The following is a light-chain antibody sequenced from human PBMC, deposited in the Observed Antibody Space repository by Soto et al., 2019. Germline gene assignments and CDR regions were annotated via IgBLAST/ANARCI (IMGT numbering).Light chain of an antibody. CDR3: QQYYSYPPYT. CDR2: AAS. V-gene: IGKV1-8*01. Sequence: ALRMTQSPSSLSASTGDRVTITCRASQGISSYLAWYQQKPGKAPKLLIYAASTLQSGVPSRFSGSGSGTDFTLTLSCLQSEDFATYYCQQYYSYPPYTFGQGTKLDIK. J-gene: IGKJ2*01. CDR1: QGISSY.